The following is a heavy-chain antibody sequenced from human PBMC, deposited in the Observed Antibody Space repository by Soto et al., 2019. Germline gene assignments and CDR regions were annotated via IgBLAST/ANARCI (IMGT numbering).Heavy chain of an antibody. CDR2: ISSSSSTI. Sequence: GGSLRLSCAASGFTFSSYSMNWVRQAPGKGLEWVSYISSSSSTIYYADSVKGRFTISRDNAKNSLYLQMKSLRAEDTAVYYCARDLWFGEHIGGIDYWGQGTLVTVSS. CDR1: GFTFSSYS. CDR3: ARDLWFGEHIGGIDY. V-gene: IGHV3-48*01. J-gene: IGHJ4*02. D-gene: IGHD3-10*01.